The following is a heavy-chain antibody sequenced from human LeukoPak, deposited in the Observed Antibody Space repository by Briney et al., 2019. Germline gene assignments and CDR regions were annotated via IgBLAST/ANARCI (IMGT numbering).Heavy chain of an antibody. Sequence: GGSLRLSCAASGLSVRSNYMTWVRQAPGKGLEWVSVIYSGGSTHYADSVKGRFTISRDNSMNTLNLQMNSLRAEDTAVYYCARVTGYSSGTDAFDIWGQGTMVTVSS. CDR1: GLSVRSNY. CDR2: IYSGGST. V-gene: IGHV3-66*01. D-gene: IGHD6-19*01. J-gene: IGHJ3*02. CDR3: ARVTGYSSGTDAFDI.